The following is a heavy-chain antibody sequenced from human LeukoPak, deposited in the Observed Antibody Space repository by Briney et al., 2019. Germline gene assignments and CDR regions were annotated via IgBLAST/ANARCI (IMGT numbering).Heavy chain of an antibody. V-gene: IGHV1-8*01. J-gene: IGHJ6*02. D-gene: IGHD4-17*01. CDR1: GYTFTGYD. CDR3: ARINYGDYRYGMDV. Sequence: GASVKVSCKASGYTFTGYDINWVRQATGQGLEWMGWMNPNSGNTGYAQKFQGRVTMTRDTSISTAYMELSSLRSEDTAVYYCARINYGDYRYGMDVWGQGTTVTVSS. CDR2: MNPNSGNT.